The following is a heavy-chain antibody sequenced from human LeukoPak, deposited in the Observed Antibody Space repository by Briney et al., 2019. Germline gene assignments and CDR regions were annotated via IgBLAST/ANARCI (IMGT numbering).Heavy chain of an antibody. V-gene: IGHV3-23*01. J-gene: IGHJ4*02. Sequence: GGSLRLSCAASGFTFSSYGMSWVRQAPGKGLEWVSAISGSGGSTYYADSVKGRFTISRDNSKNTLYLQMNGLRAEDTAVYYCAKGPYSSTKSPIDYWGQGTLVTVSS. CDR3: AKGPYSSTKSPIDY. D-gene: IGHD6-13*01. CDR2: ISGSGGST. CDR1: GFTFSSYG.